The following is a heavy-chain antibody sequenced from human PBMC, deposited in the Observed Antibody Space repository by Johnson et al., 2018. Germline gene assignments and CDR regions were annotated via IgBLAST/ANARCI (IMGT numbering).Heavy chain of an antibody. V-gene: IGHV3-30*18. D-gene: IGHD5-12*01. CDR3: AKEGCGYDYYYYYYMDV. J-gene: IGHJ6*03. CDR2: ISYDESYK. Sequence: VQLVETGGGVVQXGRSLRLSCAASGFTFRNYGMHWVRQAPGKGLEWVAIISYDESYKDYADSVKGRFTLSRDNAKNTLYLQMNSLRGEDTAVYYCAKEGCGYDYYYYYYMDVWGKGTTVTVSS. CDR1: GFTFRNYG.